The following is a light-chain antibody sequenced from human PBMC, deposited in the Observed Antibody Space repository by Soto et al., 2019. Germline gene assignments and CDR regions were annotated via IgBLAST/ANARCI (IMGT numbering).Light chain of an antibody. Sequence: EIVLTQSPATLSLSPGERATLSCRASQSVSSYLAWYQQKPGQAPRLLIYDASNRATDIPARFSGSGSGTDFTLTISSLEPEDFAVYYCLQRSGWSWTFCQGTKVEIK. CDR1: QSVSSY. CDR2: DAS. CDR3: LQRSGWSWT. V-gene: IGKV3-11*01. J-gene: IGKJ1*01.